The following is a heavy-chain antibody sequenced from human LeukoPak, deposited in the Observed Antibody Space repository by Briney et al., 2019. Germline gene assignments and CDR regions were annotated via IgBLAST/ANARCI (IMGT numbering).Heavy chain of an antibody. J-gene: IGHJ6*02. CDR2: IYYSGST. CDR3: ARDWAQSSSWYVWSGSYYGMDV. Sequence: PSETLSLTCTVSGGSISSSSYYWGWIRQPPGKGLEWIGSIYYSGSTYYNPSLKSRVTISVDTSKNQFSLKLSSVTAADTAVYYCARDWAQSSSWYVWSGSYYGMDVWGQGTTVTVSS. CDR1: GGSISSSSYY. V-gene: IGHV4-39*07. D-gene: IGHD6-13*01.